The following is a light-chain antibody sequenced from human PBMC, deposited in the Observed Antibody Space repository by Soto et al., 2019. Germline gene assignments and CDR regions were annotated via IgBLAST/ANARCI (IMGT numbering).Light chain of an antibody. J-gene: IGKJ2*01. V-gene: IGKV1-5*03. CDR3: QEYNTYS. Sequence: DIPMTQSPPTLSASVGDRVTITCRASRIIGNWLAWYQQKPGKAPKLLIYGASTLERGVPSRFSGSGSGTEFTLTISSLQPDDFATYYCQEYNTYSFGQGTHLEIK. CDR1: RIIGNW. CDR2: GAS.